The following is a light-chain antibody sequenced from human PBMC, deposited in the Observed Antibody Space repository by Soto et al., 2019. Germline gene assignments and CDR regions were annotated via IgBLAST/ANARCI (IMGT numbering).Light chain of an antibody. CDR2: AAS. J-gene: IGKJ4*01. CDR3: QQSYSTPRT. Sequence: IQMTQSPSSLSASVGDRVTITGRASQSSSSYLNWYQPKPGTAPQLLLYAASSLQRGVPSRFSGSGSGTDFTLPISSLPPEDFAIYYCQQSYSTPRTFGGGTKVDIK. CDR1: QSSSSY. V-gene: IGKV1-39*01.